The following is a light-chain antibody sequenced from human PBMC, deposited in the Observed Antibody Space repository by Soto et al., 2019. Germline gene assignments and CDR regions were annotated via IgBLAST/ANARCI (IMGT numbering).Light chain of an antibody. V-gene: IGKV1-39*01. J-gene: IGKJ1*01. CDR2: GAN. CDR3: QQNYGTPGT. Sequence: DIQLTQSPSSLSASVGDRITITCRSSQSISRYLNWYQQRPGTAPKVLIFGANSLQSRVPSRFSGSGSGTEITLTISRLQPADFATYYCQQNYGTPGTFGQGTKVDVK. CDR1: QSISRY.